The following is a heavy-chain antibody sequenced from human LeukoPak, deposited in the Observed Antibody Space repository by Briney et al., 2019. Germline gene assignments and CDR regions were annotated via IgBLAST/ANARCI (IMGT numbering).Heavy chain of an antibody. Sequence: PGGSLRLSCAASGFTFSSYAMHWVRQAPGKGLEWVAVISYDGSDRNHADSVKGRFTISRDNSKNTLYPQMNSLRAEDTAVYYCAKEVEMLFDCWGQGTLVTVSS. J-gene: IGHJ4*02. V-gene: IGHV3-30-3*01. D-gene: IGHD5-24*01. CDR2: ISYDGSDR. CDR3: AKEVEMLFDC. CDR1: GFTFSSYA.